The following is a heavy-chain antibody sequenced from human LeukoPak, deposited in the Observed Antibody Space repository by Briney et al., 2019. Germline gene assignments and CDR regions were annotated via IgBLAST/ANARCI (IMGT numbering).Heavy chain of an antibody. CDR2: IGDAGT. CDR1: GFTFNGFA. V-gene: IGHV3-23*01. CDR3: AKNLGPFDV. D-gene: IGHD3-16*01. Sequence: SGGSLRLSCAASGFTFNGFAMTWVRQAPGKGLEWVSSIGDAGTYYADSVKGRFTISRDNSKNMLYLQLNSLRAGDTAMYYCAKNLGPFDVRGQGTMVTVSS. J-gene: IGHJ3*01.